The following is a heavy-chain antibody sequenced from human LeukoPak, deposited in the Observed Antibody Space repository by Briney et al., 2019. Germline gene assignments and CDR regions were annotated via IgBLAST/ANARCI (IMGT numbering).Heavy chain of an antibody. D-gene: IGHD6-13*01. CDR3: ARVGYSSSWIDY. V-gene: IGHV3-74*01. Sequence: QSGGSLRLSCAASGFTFSSYWMHWVRQAPGKGLVWVSRINSDGSSTSYADSVKGRFTISRDNAKNTLYLQMNSLRAEDTAVYYCARVGYSSSWIDYWGQGTLVTVSS. CDR1: GFTFSSYW. CDR2: INSDGSST. J-gene: IGHJ4*02.